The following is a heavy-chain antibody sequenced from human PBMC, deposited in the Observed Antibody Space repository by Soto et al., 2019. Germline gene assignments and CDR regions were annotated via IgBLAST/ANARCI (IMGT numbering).Heavy chain of an antibody. J-gene: IGHJ6*02. CDR3: ARSGSGIYERSKYLYYGMDV. Sequence: ESLKISCKASGYSFTTYWIAWVRQMPGKGLEWMGIIYPGDSDTKYSPSFQGQVTISADKSISTAYLQWSSLKASDTATYYCARSGSGIYERSKYLYYGMDVWGQGTTVTVSS. V-gene: IGHV5-51*01. D-gene: IGHD3-10*01. CDR1: GYSFTTYW. CDR2: IYPGDSDT.